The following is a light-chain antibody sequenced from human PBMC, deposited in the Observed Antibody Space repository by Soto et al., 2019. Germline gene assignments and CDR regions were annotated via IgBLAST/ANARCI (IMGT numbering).Light chain of an antibody. CDR3: QSYDNSLSVYV. J-gene: IGLJ1*01. V-gene: IGLV1-40*01. Sequence: QSVVTQPPSVSGAPGQRVTISCTGSSSNIAAHYDVHWYQQLPGTAPKLLIYGNSNRPSGVPDRFSGSKSGTSASLAITGLQAEDEADYYCQSYDNSLSVYVFGTGTKLTVL. CDR2: GNS. CDR1: SSNIAAHYD.